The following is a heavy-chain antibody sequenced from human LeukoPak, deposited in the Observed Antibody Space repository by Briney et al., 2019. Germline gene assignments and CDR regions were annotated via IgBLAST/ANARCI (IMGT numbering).Heavy chain of an antibody. Sequence: GGSLRLSCAASGFTFSSYGMSWIRQAPGKGLEWVSAIRGSGDSTYYADSVRGRFTISRDNSKNTLYLQMNSLRAEDTAVYYCAKADYASGTYGAFDYWGQGTLVTVSS. CDR1: GFTFSSYG. J-gene: IGHJ4*02. V-gene: IGHV3-23*01. CDR3: AKADYASGTYGAFDY. D-gene: IGHD3-10*01. CDR2: IRGSGDST.